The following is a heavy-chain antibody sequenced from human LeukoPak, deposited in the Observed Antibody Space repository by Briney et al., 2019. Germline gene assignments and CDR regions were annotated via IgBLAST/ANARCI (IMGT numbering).Heavy chain of an antibody. V-gene: IGHV3-23*01. Sequence: AGGSLRLSCAASGFTFSSYAMSWVRQAPGKGLEWVSGITGSGGSTYYADSVKGRFTISRDNAKNSLYLQMNSLRAEDTAVYYCARGVVVVTASWYFDLWGRGTLVTVSS. CDR2: ITGSGGST. D-gene: IGHD2-21*02. CDR3: ARGVVVVTASWYFDL. CDR1: GFTFSSYA. J-gene: IGHJ2*01.